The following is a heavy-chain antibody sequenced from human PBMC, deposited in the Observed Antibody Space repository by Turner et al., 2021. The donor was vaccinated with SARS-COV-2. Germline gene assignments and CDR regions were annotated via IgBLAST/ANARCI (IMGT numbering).Heavy chain of an antibody. Sequence: QLQLQESGPGLVKPSETLSLSCTVPGGSISSSYYYWGWIRQPPGKGLEWIGSIYYSGSTYYNPSLKGRVTISVDTSKNQFSLKLNSVTAADTAVYYCARHGPTSTTKAFDPWGQGTLVTVSS. V-gene: IGHV4-39*01. CDR2: IYYSGST. CDR1: GGSISSSYYY. D-gene: IGHD4-17*01. J-gene: IGHJ5*02. CDR3: ARHGPTSTTKAFDP.